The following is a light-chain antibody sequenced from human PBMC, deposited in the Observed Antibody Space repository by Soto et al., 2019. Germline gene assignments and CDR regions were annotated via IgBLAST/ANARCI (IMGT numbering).Light chain of an antibody. CDR3: QQRSSWPPALS. V-gene: IGKV3-11*01. J-gene: IGKJ4*01. Sequence: EIVLTQSPATLSLSPGERATLSCRASQSISSYLAWFQQKPGQAPRLLIYDASNRATGVPDRFSGSGSGTDFTLTISSLEPEDFAVYYCQQRSSWPPALSFGGGTKVDIK. CDR2: DAS. CDR1: QSISSY.